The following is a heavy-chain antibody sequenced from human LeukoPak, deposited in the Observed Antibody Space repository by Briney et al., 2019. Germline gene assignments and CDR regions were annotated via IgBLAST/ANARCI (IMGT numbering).Heavy chain of an antibody. CDR3: AKAVGFCSGAGCDGPGNYDAYYYYYMDV. Sequence: ASVKVSCKASGGSFRTYAVNWVRQAPQQGVAWLGRVIPIHGTPNYAQAFQGRVTITADESTSTVYMELSSLRSEDTAVYYCAKAVGFCSGAGCDGPGNYDAYYYYYMDVWGQGTSVTVSS. J-gene: IGHJ6*03. CDR1: GGSFRTYA. D-gene: IGHD2-15*01. V-gene: IGHV1-69*11. CDR2: VIPIHGTP.